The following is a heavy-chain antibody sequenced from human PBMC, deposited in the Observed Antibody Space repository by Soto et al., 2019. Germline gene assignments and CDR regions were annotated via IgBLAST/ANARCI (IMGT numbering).Heavy chain of an antibody. CDR2: ISSSGTAT. CDR1: GFTFSRYS. J-gene: IGHJ4*02. CDR3: ARDSYSDYPENYFDY. Sequence: VGSLRLSCAASGFTFSRYSMSWVRQAPGKGLEWVSYISSSGTATYYADSVKGRFTISRDNAKNSLSLQMNSLRDDDTAVYYCARDSYSDYPENYFDYWGQGTLVTVSS. D-gene: IGHD4-17*01. V-gene: IGHV3-48*02.